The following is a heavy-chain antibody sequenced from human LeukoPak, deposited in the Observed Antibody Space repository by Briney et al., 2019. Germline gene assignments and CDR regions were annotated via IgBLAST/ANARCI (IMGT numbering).Heavy chain of an antibody. Sequence: GGSLRLSCAASGFTFSSYNMNWVRQAPGKGLEWVSSISGSSSYIYYADSVKGRFTISRDNAKNSLYLQMNSLSAEDTAVYYCARGAKYCSSTSCYEDAFDFWGQGTMVTVSS. CDR1: GFTFSSYN. CDR3: ARGAKYCSSTSCYEDAFDF. D-gene: IGHD2-2*01. J-gene: IGHJ3*01. CDR2: ISGSSSYI. V-gene: IGHV3-21*04.